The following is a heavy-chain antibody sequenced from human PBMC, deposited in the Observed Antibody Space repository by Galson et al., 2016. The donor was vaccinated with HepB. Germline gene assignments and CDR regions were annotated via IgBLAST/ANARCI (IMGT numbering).Heavy chain of an antibody. V-gene: IGHV3-11*01. D-gene: IGHD2-2*01. CDR2: ISSSGNTI. Sequence: SLRLSCAASGFTFSDYYMSWIRQVPGKGLEWISYISSSGNTIYYTDSVKGRFTISRDNTKNSLSLYLQMNSLRAEDTAGYYCARRQWGPAALYYFDHWGQGTLVTVSS. CDR3: ARRQWGPAALYYFDH. CDR1: GFTFSDYY. J-gene: IGHJ4*02.